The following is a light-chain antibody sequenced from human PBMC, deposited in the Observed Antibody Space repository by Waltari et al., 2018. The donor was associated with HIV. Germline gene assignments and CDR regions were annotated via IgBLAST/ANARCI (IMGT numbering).Light chain of an antibody. CDR2: DVN. V-gene: IGLV2-11*01. Sequence: QSALTQPRSVSGSPEPSVTISCTGTSSDVGGYDFFSWYQQHPGKAPKLMIYDVNHRPSGIPDRFSGFKSGNTASLTISGLQAEDEADYYCCSYAGDYVVFGGGTKLTVL. CDR3: CSYAGDYVV. J-gene: IGLJ2*01. CDR1: SSDVGGYDF.